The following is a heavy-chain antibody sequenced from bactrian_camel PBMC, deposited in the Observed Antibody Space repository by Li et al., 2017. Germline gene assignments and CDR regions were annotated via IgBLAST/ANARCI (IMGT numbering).Heavy chain of an antibody. V-gene: IGHV3S31*01. CDR2: QDWAT. D-gene: IGHD4*01. CDR1: GSTVT. CDR3: AASRLGSTINWRQERRYGY. Sequence: VQLVESGGGAVQNGGSLRLSCAASGSTVTMAWFRRAPGKEREGVAAQDWATYYADDLKGRFSISRDNAKSTVYLQMNGLKPEDTAMYYCAASRLGSTINWRQERRYGYWGQGTQVTVS. J-gene: IGHJ4*01.